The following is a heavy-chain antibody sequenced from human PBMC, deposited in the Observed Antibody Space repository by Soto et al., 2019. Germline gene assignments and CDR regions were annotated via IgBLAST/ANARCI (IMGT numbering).Heavy chain of an antibody. Sequence: QITLKEAGPTLVKPTQTLTLTCTFSGFSLSTDGVGVGWIRQPPGKALEWLALIYWDDDKRYSPSLKSRLTITKDTSKTQVVLTVTNMDPVDTATYYCAHAYGGTSWPNDAFDVWGQGTVVTVSS. CDR1: GFSLSTDGVG. V-gene: IGHV2-5*02. D-gene: IGHD2-2*01. J-gene: IGHJ3*01. CDR2: IYWDDDK. CDR3: AHAYGGTSWPNDAFDV.